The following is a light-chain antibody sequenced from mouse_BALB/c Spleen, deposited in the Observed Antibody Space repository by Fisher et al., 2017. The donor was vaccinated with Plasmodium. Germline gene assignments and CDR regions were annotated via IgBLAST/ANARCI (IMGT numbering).Light chain of an antibody. Sequence: DIVITQSPATLSVTPGDSVSLSCRASQTVNNNLHWYQQKSHASPRLLVEYASQTISGIPSRFSGSGSGTDFTLSINNVETEDFGVYFCQQSNSWPLTFGAGTKLEL. CDR2: YAS. CDR3: QQSNSWPLT. CDR1: QTVNNN. J-gene: IGKJ5*01. V-gene: IGKV5-43*01.